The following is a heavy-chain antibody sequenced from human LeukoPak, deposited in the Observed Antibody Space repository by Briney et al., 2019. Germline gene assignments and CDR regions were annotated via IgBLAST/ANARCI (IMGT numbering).Heavy chain of an antibody. J-gene: IGHJ3*01. CDR2: IKSKISGGTT. CDR3: TTDAPYYYGSGTKTDAFDL. V-gene: IGHV3-15*01. D-gene: IGHD3-10*01. CDR1: GFTFSNAW. Sequence: PGGSLRLSCAASGFTFSNAWMYWVRQAPGKGLEWVGRIKSKISGGTTDYAAPVKGRFTISRDDSKNTLYLQMNSLKTEDTAVYYCTTDAPYYYGSGTKTDAFDLWGQGTMFTVSS.